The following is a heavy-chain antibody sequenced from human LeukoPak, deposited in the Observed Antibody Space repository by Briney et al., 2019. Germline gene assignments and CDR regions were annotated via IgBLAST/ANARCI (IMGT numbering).Heavy chain of an antibody. V-gene: IGHV3-23*01. CDR3: ARGDRGSGWGY. Sequence: PGGSLRLSCAASGFPFNNYAISWVRQAPEKGLEWVAAIGGGGGDTYYADSVKGRFTISRDNSKDTVYLQMNSLRGEDTAVYYCARGDRGSGWGYWGQGALVTVSS. CDR2: IGGGGGDT. CDR1: GFPFNNYA. J-gene: IGHJ4*02. D-gene: IGHD6-19*01.